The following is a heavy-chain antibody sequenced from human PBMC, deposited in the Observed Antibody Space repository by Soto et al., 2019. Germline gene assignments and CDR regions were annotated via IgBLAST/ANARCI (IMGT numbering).Heavy chain of an antibody. J-gene: IGHJ4*02. Sequence: SLTCAVSGGSISSGGYSWSWIRQPPAKGLEWIGYIYHSGSTYYNPSLKSRVTISVDRSKNQFSLKLSSVTAADTAVYYCARFIAAAGYYYFDYWGQGTLVTVSS. V-gene: IGHV4-30-2*01. CDR1: GGSISSGGYS. D-gene: IGHD6-13*01. CDR3: ARFIAAAGYYYFDY. CDR2: IYHSGST.